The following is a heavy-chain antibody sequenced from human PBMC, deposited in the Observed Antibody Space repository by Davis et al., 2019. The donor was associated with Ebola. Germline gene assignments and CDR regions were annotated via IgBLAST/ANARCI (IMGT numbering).Heavy chain of an antibody. V-gene: IGHV3-23*01. Sequence: GESLKIPCAASGFPFCSHAMSWVRQAPGKGLEWVSGIRGSGDTTYYADSVKGRFTISRDNSKSTLYLEMNSLRADDTAIYFCAKIAGGGWGQGTLVTVSS. CDR2: IRGSGDTT. D-gene: IGHD3-10*01. J-gene: IGHJ4*02. CDR1: GFPFCSHA. CDR3: AKIAGGG.